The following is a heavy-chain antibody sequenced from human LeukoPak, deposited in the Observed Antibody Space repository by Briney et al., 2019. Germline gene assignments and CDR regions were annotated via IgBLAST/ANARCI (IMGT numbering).Heavy chain of an antibody. CDR3: GSSSSGSALGY. J-gene: IGHJ4*02. V-gene: IGHV4-61*05. CDR2: IYNIGSV. CDR1: GASTDRRVSTNSYY. Sequence: SETLSPTCTVSGASTDRRVSTNSYYWTWIRQFPGKGLEWIGNIYNIGSVTYKPSLRSRVTMSIDMSKKQLSLRLTSVTAADTAVYFWGSSSSGSALGYWGQGILVTVSS. D-gene: IGHD3-22*01.